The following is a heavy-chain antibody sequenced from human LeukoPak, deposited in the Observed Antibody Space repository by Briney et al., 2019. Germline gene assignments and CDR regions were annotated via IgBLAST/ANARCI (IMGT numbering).Heavy chain of an antibody. Sequence: GGSLRLSCAASGFTFSSYDMHWVRQATGKGLEWVSAIGTAGDTYYPGSVKGRFTISRESAKNSLYLQMNSLRAGDTAVYYCARGLRWDSSGYYVGSSLDYWGQGTLVTVSS. CDR2: IGTAGDT. D-gene: IGHD3-22*01. J-gene: IGHJ4*02. CDR3: ARGLRWDSSGYYVGSSLDY. V-gene: IGHV3-13*01. CDR1: GFTFSSYD.